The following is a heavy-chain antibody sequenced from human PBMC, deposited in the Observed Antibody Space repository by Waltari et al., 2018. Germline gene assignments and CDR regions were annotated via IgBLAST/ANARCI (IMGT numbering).Heavy chain of an antibody. Sequence: EVQLVESGGGLVQPGGSLRLSCAASGSTCPRYWMTWVRQAPGKGLEWVANIKFDGSEQYYVASVNGRFTISRDNAKNSLYLQMSSLRAEDTAVYYCARGSTYYVRVWDSWGQGTLVSVSS. CDR1: GSTCPRYW. D-gene: IGHD3-16*01. J-gene: IGHJ4*02. CDR3: ARGSTYYVRVWDS. CDR2: IKFDGSEQ. V-gene: IGHV3-7*03.